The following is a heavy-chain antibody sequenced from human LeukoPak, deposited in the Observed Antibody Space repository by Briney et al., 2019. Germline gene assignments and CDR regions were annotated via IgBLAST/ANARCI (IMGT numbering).Heavy chain of an antibody. CDR2: MSVSGGST. J-gene: IGHJ4*02. CDR1: GFTFSSYA. CDR3: AKDREIVVVPTALVRGPFDY. V-gene: IGHV3-23*01. D-gene: IGHD2-2*01. Sequence: PGGSLRLSCAASGFTFSSYAMTWVRQAPGKGLEWVSAMSVSGGSTYHADSVKGRFSISRDNSKNTLYLQMSSLRAEDTAVYYCAKDREIVVVPTALVRGPFDYWGQGTLVTVSS.